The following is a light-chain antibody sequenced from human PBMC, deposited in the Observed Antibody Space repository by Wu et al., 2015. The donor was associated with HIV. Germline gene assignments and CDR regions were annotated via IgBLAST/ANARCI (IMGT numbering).Light chain of an antibody. J-gene: IGKJ5*01. CDR3: QHRSNWPG. V-gene: IGKV3-11*01. CDR2: DAS. CDR1: QSVASY. Sequence: VLTQSPATLSLSPGERATLSCRASQSVASYLAWYQHKPGQTPRLLIYDASNRATGIPDRFSGSGSGTDFTLTISSLEPEDSAVYYCQHRSNWPGFGQGTRLEIK.